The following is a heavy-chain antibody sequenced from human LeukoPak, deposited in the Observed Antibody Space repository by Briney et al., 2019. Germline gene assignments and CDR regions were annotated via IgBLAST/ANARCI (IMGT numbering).Heavy chain of an antibody. Sequence: SSETLSLTCTVSGGSISSYTYYWGWIRQPPGKGLEWIGSIYYSGSTYYNPSLKSRVTISVDTSKNQFSLKLSSVTAADTAVYYCARGDYSHYSDYWGQGTLVIVSS. D-gene: IGHD2-21*01. J-gene: IGHJ4*02. V-gene: IGHV4-39*07. CDR2: IYYSGST. CDR3: ARGDYSHYSDY. CDR1: GGSISSYTYY.